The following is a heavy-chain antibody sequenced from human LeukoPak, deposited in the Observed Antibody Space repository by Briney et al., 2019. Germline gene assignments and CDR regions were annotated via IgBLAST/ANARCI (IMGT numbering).Heavy chain of an antibody. CDR2: IYHSGST. V-gene: IGHV4-59*01. CDR3: ARVGYYVDY. J-gene: IGHJ4*02. CDR1: GGSINTYY. Sequence: SQTLSLTCTVSGGSINTYYWSWFRQPPGKGLEWIGYIYHSGSTNYNPSLKSRVTISVDTSKNQFSLKLSSVTAADTAVYYCARVGYYVDYWGQGTLVTVSS.